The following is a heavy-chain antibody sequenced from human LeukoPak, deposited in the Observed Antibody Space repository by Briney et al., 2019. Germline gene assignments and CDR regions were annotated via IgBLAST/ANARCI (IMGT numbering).Heavy chain of an antibody. CDR3: ARLPGIAAV. D-gene: IGHD6-13*01. CDR1: GGSTSRYY. Sequence: SETLSLTCTVSGGSTSRYYWSWIRQPPGKSLEWIGYIYYTGTTTYNPSLKSRVTISIDTSTNQFSLNLSAVTAADTAVYYCARLPGIAAVWGQGTLVIVSS. V-gene: IGHV4-59*08. J-gene: IGHJ1*01. CDR2: IYYTGTT.